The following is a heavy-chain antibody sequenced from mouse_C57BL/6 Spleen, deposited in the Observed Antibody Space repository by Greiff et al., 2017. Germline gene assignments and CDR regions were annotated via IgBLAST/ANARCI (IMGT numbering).Heavy chain of an antibody. D-gene: IGHD3-2*02. Sequence: VKLQESGAELVRPGASVTLSCKASGYTFTDYEMHWVKQTPVHGLEWIGAIDPETGGTAYNQKFKGKAILTADKSSSTAYMELRSLTSEDSAVYYCTSRQLRLEYFDYWGQGTTLTVSS. V-gene: IGHV1-15*01. J-gene: IGHJ2*01. CDR1: GYTFTDYE. CDR2: IDPETGGT. CDR3: TSRQLRLEYFDY.